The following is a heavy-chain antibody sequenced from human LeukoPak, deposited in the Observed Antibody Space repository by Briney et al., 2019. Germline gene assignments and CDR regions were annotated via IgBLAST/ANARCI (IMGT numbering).Heavy chain of an antibody. D-gene: IGHD5-12*01. CDR1: GVSIRSSTYY. Sequence: PSETLSLTCTVSGVSIRSSTYYWGWIRQPPGKGLDWIGNVYYSGSTYYNPSLKSRVTISVDTSKNQNSLKLNSVTAADTAVYYCARQAISGYDPPPFDSWGQGTLDTVSS. J-gene: IGHJ4*02. CDR2: VYYSGST. CDR3: ARQAISGYDPPPFDS. V-gene: IGHV4-39*01.